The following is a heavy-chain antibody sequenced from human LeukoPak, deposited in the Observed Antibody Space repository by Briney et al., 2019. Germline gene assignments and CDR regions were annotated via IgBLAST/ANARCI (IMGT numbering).Heavy chain of an antibody. CDR2: IYYSGST. Sequence: KPSETLSLTCNVSGGSISSYYWNWIRQPPGKGLEWIGYIYYSGSTNYNPSLKSRVTISVDTSKNQFSLKLSSVTAADTAVYYCAGVRYGDYQGYDAFDIWGQGTMVTVSS. J-gene: IGHJ3*02. V-gene: IGHV4-59*01. D-gene: IGHD4-17*01. CDR3: AGVRYGDYQGYDAFDI. CDR1: GGSISSYY.